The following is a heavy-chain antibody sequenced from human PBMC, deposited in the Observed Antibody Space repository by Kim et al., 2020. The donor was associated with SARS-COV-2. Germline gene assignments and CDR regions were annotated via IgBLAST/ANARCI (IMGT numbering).Heavy chain of an antibody. Sequence: GGSLRLSCAASGFTFSSYWMSWVRQAPGKGLEWVSNIKQDGSGKYYVDSVKGRFTISRDNAKNSLYLQMSSLRAEDTAVYYCAREWLSPDYWGQGTLVTVSS. CDR2: IKQDGSGK. J-gene: IGHJ4*02. CDR3: AREWLSPDY. V-gene: IGHV3-7*03. CDR1: GFTFSSYW. D-gene: IGHD3-22*01.